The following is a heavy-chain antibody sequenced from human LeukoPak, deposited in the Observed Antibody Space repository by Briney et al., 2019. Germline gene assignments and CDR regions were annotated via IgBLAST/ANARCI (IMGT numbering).Heavy chain of an antibody. D-gene: IGHD3-10*01. CDR2: ISGSGGST. Sequence: PGGSLRLSCAASGFTFSSYAMSWVRQAPGKGLEWVSAISGSGGSTYYADSVKSRFTISRDNSKNTLYLQMNSLRAEDTAVYYCAKVTSITMVRGVLDIWGQGTMVTVSS. J-gene: IGHJ3*02. CDR3: AKVTSITMVRGVLDI. CDR1: GFTFSSYA. V-gene: IGHV3-23*01.